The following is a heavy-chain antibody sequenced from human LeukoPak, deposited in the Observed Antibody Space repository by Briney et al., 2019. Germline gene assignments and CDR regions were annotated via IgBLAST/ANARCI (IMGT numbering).Heavy chain of an antibody. D-gene: IGHD3-10*01. CDR1: GFTFSSYG. J-gene: IGHJ4*02. V-gene: IGHV3-30*02. Sequence: GGSLRLSCAASGFTFSSYGMHWVRQAPGKGLEWVAFIRHDGSNKYYADSVKGRFTISRDNSKNSLYLQMNSLRTEDTALYYCAKGVPDYWGQGTLVTVSS. CDR2: IRHDGSNK. CDR3: AKGVPDY.